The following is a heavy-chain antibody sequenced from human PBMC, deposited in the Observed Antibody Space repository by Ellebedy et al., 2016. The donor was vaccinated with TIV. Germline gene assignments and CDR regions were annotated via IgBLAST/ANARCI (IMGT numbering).Heavy chain of an antibody. CDR2: IYDSGST. CDR1: GGSIRSDGFS. Sequence: SETLSLXCAVSGGSIRSDGFSWNWIRQPPGKGLEWIGYIYDSGSTNYNPSLKGRVAISIDTSKNQFSLKLSSVTAADTAVYYCARGDIAVAVAFDFWGPGTLVTVSS. CDR3: ARGDIAVAVAFDF. J-gene: IGHJ4*02. D-gene: IGHD6-19*01. V-gene: IGHV4-30-2*01.